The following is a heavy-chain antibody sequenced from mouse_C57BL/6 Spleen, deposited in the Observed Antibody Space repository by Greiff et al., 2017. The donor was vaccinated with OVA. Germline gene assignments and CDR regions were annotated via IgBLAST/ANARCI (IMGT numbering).Heavy chain of an antibody. Sequence: VQLQQPGAELVKPGASVKLSCKASGYTFTSYWMHWVKQRPGQGLEWIGMFHPNSGSTNYNEKFKSKATLTVDKSSSTAYMQLSSLTSEDSAVYYCARGWLPFAYWGQGTLVTVSA. J-gene: IGHJ3*01. CDR3: ARGWLPFAY. CDR1: GYTFTSYW. CDR2: FHPNSGST. D-gene: IGHD2-3*01. V-gene: IGHV1-64*01.